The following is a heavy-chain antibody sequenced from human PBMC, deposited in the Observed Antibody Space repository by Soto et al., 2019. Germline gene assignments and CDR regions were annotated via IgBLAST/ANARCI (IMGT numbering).Heavy chain of an antibody. Sequence: SGPTLVNPTHTLTLTCALSGFSVSARGAGVGWIRQPPGKALEWLAIIYWNDDKLYRPSLQSRLTITKDTSKNQVVLTMTNMDPVDTATYYCAHSPWGAAPDYWGQGTPVTVSS. V-gene: IGHV2-5*01. CDR1: GFSVSARGAG. CDR3: AHSPWGAAPDY. J-gene: IGHJ4*02. D-gene: IGHD3-16*01. CDR2: IYWNDDK.